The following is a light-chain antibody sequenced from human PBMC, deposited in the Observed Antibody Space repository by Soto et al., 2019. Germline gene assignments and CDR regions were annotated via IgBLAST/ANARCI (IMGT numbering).Light chain of an antibody. CDR2: DVS. J-gene: IGLJ1*01. CDR3: SSYTTTNTRQIV. V-gene: IGLV2-14*03. CDR1: SSDVGGYNY. Sequence: ALTQPASVSGSPGQSITISCTGTSSDVGGYNYVSWYQHHPGKAPKLIIYDVSNRPSGVSNPFSGSKSGNTASLTISGLQPEDEADYYCSSYTTTNTRQIVFGTGTKVTVL.